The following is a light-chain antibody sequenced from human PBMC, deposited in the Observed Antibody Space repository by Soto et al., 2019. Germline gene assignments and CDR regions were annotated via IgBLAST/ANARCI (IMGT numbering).Light chain of an antibody. CDR3: QQYGSPWT. CDR2: GAS. CDR1: LSVSSSY. Sequence: EIVLTQSPSTLSLSPGETATLSCRASLSVSSSYLAWYQQKPGQAPRLLIYGASSRATGIPDRFSGSGSGTDFTLTISRLEPEDFAVYYCQQYGSPWTFGQGTKVDIK. J-gene: IGKJ1*01. V-gene: IGKV3-20*01.